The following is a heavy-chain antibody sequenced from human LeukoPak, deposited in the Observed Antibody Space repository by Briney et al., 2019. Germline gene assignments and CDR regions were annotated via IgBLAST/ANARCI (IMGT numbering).Heavy chain of an antibody. Sequence: GASVKVSFKASVYTFTSYGISWVRQAPGQGLEWMGWISAYNGNTNYAQKLQGRVTMTTDTSTSTAYMELRSLRSDDTAVYYCARDLGIAVAGTSVWYYYYYGMDVWGQGTTVTVSS. CDR1: VYTFTSYG. V-gene: IGHV1-18*01. J-gene: IGHJ6*02. CDR2: ISAYNGNT. CDR3: ARDLGIAVAGTSVWYYYYYGMDV. D-gene: IGHD6-19*01.